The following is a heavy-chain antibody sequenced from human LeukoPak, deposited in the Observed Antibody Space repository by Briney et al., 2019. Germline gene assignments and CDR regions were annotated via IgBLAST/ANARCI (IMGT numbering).Heavy chain of an antibody. CDR2: ISGSGGST. D-gene: IGHD3-22*01. Sequence: AGGSLRLSCAASGFTFSSYGMSWVRQAPGKGLEWVSAISGSGGSTYYADSVKGRFTISRDNSKNTLYLQMNSLRAEDTAVYYCAKELPYYYDSSGYWPDAFDIWGQGTMVTVSS. CDR3: AKELPYYYDSSGYWPDAFDI. J-gene: IGHJ3*02. CDR1: GFTFSSYG. V-gene: IGHV3-23*01.